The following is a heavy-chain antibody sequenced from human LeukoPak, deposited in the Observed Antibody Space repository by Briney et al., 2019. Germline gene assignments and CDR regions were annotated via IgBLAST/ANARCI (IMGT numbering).Heavy chain of an antibody. CDR1: GYTFTSYY. CDR3: ARDRKAGYCSSTSCYILGY. D-gene: IGHD2-2*02. V-gene: IGHV1-2*02. Sequence: ASVKVSCKASGYTFTSYYMHWVRQAPGQGLEWMGWINPNSGGTNFAQKFQDRVTMTRDTSISTAYMELSRLRSDDTAVYYCARDRKAGYCSSTSCYILGYWGQGTLVTVSS. CDR2: INPNSGGT. J-gene: IGHJ4*02.